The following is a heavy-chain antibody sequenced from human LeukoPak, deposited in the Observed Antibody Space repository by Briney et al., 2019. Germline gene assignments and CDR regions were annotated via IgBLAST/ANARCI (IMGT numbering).Heavy chain of an antibody. CDR1: GFTFSSYW. D-gene: IGHD5-12*01. V-gene: IGHV3-7*01. CDR3: ARGGYSGYDLSFDY. Sequence: PGGSLRLSCAASGFTFSSYWMSWVRQAPGKGLEWVANIKQDGSEKYYVDSVKGRFTISRDNAKNSLYLQMNSLRAEDTAAYYCARGGYSGYDLSFDYWGQGTLVTVSS. J-gene: IGHJ4*02. CDR2: IKQDGSEK.